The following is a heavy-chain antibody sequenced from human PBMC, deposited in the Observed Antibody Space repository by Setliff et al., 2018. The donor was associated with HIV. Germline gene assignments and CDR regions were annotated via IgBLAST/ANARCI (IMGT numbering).Heavy chain of an antibody. Sequence: SETLSLTCTVSGGSTSTSGYYWGWIRQPPGKGLEWIGYIYYSGSTYYNPSLKSRVTISVDTSKNQFSLNLSSVTAADTAVFYCARGVLGYCRSGTCYSTYFDYWGQGTLVTVSS. CDR2: IYYSGST. CDR3: ARGVLGYCRSGTCYSTYFDY. J-gene: IGHJ4*02. CDR1: GGSTSTSGYY. D-gene: IGHD2-2*03. V-gene: IGHV4-31*03.